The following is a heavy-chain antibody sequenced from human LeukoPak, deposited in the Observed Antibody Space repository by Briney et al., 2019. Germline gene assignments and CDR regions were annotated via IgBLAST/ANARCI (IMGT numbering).Heavy chain of an antibody. V-gene: IGHV3-23*01. CDR1: GFTFSSYA. J-gene: IGHJ1*01. CDR3: AKDLDDLGTNWYLCFQH. D-gene: IGHD6-13*01. CDR2: ISANGANT. Sequence: PGGSLRLSCAASGFTFSSYAMSWVRQAPGKGLEWVSAISANGANTYYADSVKGRLTISRDNSKNTLYLQMNSLRAEDTAVYYCAKDLDDLGTNWYLCFQHWGQGTLVTVSS.